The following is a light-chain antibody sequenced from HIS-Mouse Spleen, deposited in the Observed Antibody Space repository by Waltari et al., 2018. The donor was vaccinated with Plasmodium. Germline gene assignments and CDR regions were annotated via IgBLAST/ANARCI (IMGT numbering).Light chain of an antibody. CDR1: ALPNKY. V-gene: IGLV3-10*01. CDR3: YSTDSSGNHRV. CDR2: EDS. J-gene: IGLJ3*02. Sequence: SYELTQPPSVSVSPGQTARITCSGDALPNKYAYWYQQKSGQAPVLVIYEDSKRPSGIPDRFSGSSSGTMATLTISGAQGDDEADYYCYSTDSSGNHRVFGGGTKLTVL.